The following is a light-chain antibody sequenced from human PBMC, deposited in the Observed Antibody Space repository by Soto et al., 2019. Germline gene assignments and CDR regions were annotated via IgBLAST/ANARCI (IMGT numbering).Light chain of an antibody. CDR2: GNS. J-gene: IGLJ3*02. CDR1: SSNIGAGYD. V-gene: IGLV1-40*01. Sequence: QSVLTQPPSVSGAPGQRVTISCTGSSSNIGAGYDVHWYQQLPGTAPKVLIYGNSNRPSGVPDRFSGSKSGTSASLAITGLQAEDEADYYCQSYDSSLSGSWVFGAGTKLTVL. CDR3: QSYDSSLSGSWV.